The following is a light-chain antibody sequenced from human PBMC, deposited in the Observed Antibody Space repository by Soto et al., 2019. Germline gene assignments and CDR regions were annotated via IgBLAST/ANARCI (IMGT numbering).Light chain of an antibody. V-gene: IGLV1-40*01. CDR1: SSNIGAVYD. J-gene: IGLJ2*01. CDR3: QSYDSSLSGSV. Sequence: QAVVTQPPSVSGAPGQRVTISCTGSSSNIGAVYDVHWYQQLPGRAPKLLIFGTNKRPSGVPDRFSGSKSGTSASLAITGLQADDEANYYCQSYDSSLSGSVFGGGTKVTVL. CDR2: GTN.